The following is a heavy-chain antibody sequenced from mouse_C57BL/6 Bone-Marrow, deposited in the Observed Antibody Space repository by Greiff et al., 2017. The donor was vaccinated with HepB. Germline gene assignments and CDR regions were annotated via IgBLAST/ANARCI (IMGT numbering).Heavy chain of an antibody. CDR3: ARNYGSSLWYFDV. D-gene: IGHD1-1*01. V-gene: IGHV1-72*01. CDR2: IDPNSGGT. J-gene: IGHJ1*03. CDR1: GYTFTSYW. Sequence: QQSCKASGYTFTSYWMHWVKQRPGRGLEWIGRIDPNSGGTKYNEKFKSKATLTVDKPSSTAYMQLSSLTSEDSAVYYCARNYGSSLWYFDVWGTGTTVTVSS.